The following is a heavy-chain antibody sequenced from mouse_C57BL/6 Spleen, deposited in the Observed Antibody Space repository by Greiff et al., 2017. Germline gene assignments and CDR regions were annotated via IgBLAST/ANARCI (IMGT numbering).Heavy chain of an antibody. CDR2: INPSNGGT. J-gene: IGHJ3*01. V-gene: IGHV1-53*01. CDR3: ARWEGSYYSNFAWFAY. D-gene: IGHD2-5*01. CDR1: GYTFTSYW. Sequence: QVQLQQPGTELVKPGASVKLSCKASGYTFTSYWMHWVKQRPGQGLEWIGNINPSNGGTNYNEKFKSKATLTVDKSSSTAYMQLSSLTSEDSAVYYCARWEGSYYSNFAWFAYWGQGTLVTVSA.